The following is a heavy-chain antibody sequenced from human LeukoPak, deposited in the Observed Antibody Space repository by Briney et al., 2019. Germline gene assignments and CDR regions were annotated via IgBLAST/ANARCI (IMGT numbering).Heavy chain of an antibody. CDR2: INHSGST. J-gene: IGHJ4*02. CDR3: ARGRRVGATPRVFDY. D-gene: IGHD1-26*01. Sequence: PSETLSLTCAVYGGSFSGYYWSWIRQPPGKGLEWIGEINHSGSTNYNPSLKSRVTISVDTSKNQFSLKLSSVTAADTAVYYCARGRRVGATPRVFDYWGQGTLVTVSS. CDR1: GGSFSGYY. V-gene: IGHV4-34*01.